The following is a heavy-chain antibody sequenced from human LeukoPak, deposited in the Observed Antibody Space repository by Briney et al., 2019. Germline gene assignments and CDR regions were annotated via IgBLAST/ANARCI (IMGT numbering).Heavy chain of an antibody. D-gene: IGHD3-22*01. V-gene: IGHV3-21*01. Sequence: GGSLRLSCAASGFTFSPYTINWVRQAPGKGLEWVSSISSSSTYIYYADSVRGRFTISRDNAKNSLYLQMNSLRVEDTAVYYCARDFRHYYDSSGYYVYWGQGTLVTVSS. CDR2: ISSSSTYI. CDR3: ARDFRHYYDSSGYYVY. CDR1: GFTFSPYT. J-gene: IGHJ4*02.